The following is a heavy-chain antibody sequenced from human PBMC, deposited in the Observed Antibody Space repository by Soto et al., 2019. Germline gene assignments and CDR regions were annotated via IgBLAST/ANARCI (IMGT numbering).Heavy chain of an antibody. CDR2: IYPGDSDT. J-gene: IGHJ6*02. D-gene: IGHD5-18*01. CDR1: GYSFTSYW. V-gene: IGHV5-51*01. Sequence: HGESLKISCQGSGYSFTSYWIGWVRQMPGKGLEWMGIIYPGDSDTRYSPSFQGQVTISADKSISTAYLQWSSLKASDTAMYYCARSYGSNRLEYYGMDVWGQGTTVTVSS. CDR3: ARSYGSNRLEYYGMDV.